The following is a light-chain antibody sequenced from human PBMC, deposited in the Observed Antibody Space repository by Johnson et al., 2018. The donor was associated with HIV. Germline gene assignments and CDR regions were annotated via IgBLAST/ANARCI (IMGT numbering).Light chain of an antibody. CDR2: ENN. V-gene: IGLV1-51*02. J-gene: IGLJ1*01. CDR3: GTWDSSLSAYV. Sequence: SVLTQPPSVSAAPGQKVIISCSGGSSDIGNNYVSWYQQLPGTAPKLLIYENNKRPSGIPDRFSGSKSGTSATLGITGLQTGDEADYYCGTWDSSLSAYVFGTGTKVTVL. CDR1: SSDIGNNY.